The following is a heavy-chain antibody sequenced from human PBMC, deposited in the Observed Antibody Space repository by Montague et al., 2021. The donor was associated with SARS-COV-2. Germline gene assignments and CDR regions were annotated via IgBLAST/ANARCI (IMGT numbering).Heavy chain of an antibody. V-gene: IGHV4-31*03. Sequence: TLSLTCTVSGXSISSGGCYWSWIRQHPGKGLEWIGYIYYSGSTYYNPSLKSRVTISVDTSKNQFSLKLSSVTAADTAVYYCARVHIVVVTAMRYFDLWGRGTLVTVSS. CDR1: GXSISSGGCY. CDR2: IYYSGST. CDR3: ARVHIVVVTAMRYFDL. D-gene: IGHD2-21*02. J-gene: IGHJ2*01.